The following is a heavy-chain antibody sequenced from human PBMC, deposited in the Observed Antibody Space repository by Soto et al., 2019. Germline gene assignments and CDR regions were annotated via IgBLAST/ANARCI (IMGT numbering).Heavy chain of an antibody. CDR1: GFSFSTYD. Sequence: GGSLRLSCAASGFSFSTYDMHWVRQAPGKGLDCVAVIWFDGSNKQYADSVKGRFTISRDNSKNTMYLQMNSLIVEDTAVYYCARDNSDSGGYYYFDYWGQGTLVTVSS. J-gene: IGHJ4*02. D-gene: IGHD3-22*01. V-gene: IGHV3-33*01. CDR3: ARDNSDSGGYYYFDY. CDR2: IWFDGSNK.